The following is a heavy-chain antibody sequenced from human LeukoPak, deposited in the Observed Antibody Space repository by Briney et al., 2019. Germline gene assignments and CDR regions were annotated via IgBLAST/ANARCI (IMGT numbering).Heavy chain of an antibody. CDR3: AREGGDIVVVPAASIDY. Sequence: GGSLRLSCAASGFTFSSYWMSWVRQAPGKGLEWVANIKQDGSEKYYVDSVKGRFTISRDNAKNSLYLQMNSLRAEDTAVYYCAREGGDIVVVPAASIDYWGQGTLVTVSS. V-gene: IGHV3-7*01. D-gene: IGHD2-2*01. CDR2: IKQDGSEK. J-gene: IGHJ4*02. CDR1: GFTFSSYW.